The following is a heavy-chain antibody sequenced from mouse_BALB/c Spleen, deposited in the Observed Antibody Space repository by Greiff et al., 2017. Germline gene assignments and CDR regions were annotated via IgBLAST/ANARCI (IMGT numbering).Heavy chain of an antibody. CDR1: GYTFTSYY. CDR3: TRSRGYDAWFAY. D-gene: IGHD2-2*01. V-gene: IGHV1S81*02. CDR2: INPSNGGT. Sequence: VQLVESGAELVKPGASVKLSCKASGYTFTSYYMYWVKQRPGQGLEWIGEINPSNGGTNFNEKFKSKATLTVDKSSSTAYMQLSSLTSEDSAVYYCTRSRGYDAWFAYWGQGTLVTVSA. J-gene: IGHJ3*01.